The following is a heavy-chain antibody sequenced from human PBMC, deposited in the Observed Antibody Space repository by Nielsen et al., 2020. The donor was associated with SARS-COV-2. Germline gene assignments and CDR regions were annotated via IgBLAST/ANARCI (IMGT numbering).Heavy chain of an antibody. V-gene: IGHV3-9*01. Sequence: SLKISCEASGFTFDDYAMHWVRQAPGKGLEWVSGISWNSGSIGYADSVKGRFTISRDNAKNSLYLQMNSLRAEDTALYYCAKFSAGDWYSSSFYPYWGQGTLVTVSS. J-gene: IGHJ4*02. CDR1: GFTFDDYA. D-gene: IGHD6-13*01. CDR2: ISWNSGSI. CDR3: AKFSAGDWYSSSFYPY.